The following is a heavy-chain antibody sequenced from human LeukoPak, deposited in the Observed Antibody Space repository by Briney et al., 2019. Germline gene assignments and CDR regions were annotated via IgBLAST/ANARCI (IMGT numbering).Heavy chain of an antibody. Sequence: SQTLSLTCTVSGGSISSGDYYWSWIRQPPGKGLEWIGYIYYSGSTYYNPSLKSRVTISVDTSENQFSLKLSSVTAADTAVYYCARTGLPAAFDYWGQGTLVTVSS. CDR1: GGSISSGDYY. CDR3: ARTGLPAAFDY. CDR2: IYYSGST. J-gene: IGHJ4*02. D-gene: IGHD2-15*01. V-gene: IGHV4-30-4*08.